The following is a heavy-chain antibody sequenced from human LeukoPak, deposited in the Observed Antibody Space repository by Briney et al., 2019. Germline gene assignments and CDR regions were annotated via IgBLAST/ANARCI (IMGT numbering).Heavy chain of an antibody. V-gene: IGHV3-23*01. J-gene: IGHJ4*02. Sequence: GGSLRLSCAASGFTFSDYYMSWIRQAPGKGLEWVSAISGSGGSTYYADSVKGRFTISRDNSKNTLYLQMNSLRAEDTAVYYCAKGGIQLWLLLDYWGQGTLVTVSS. CDR1: GFTFSDYY. D-gene: IGHD5-18*01. CDR2: ISGSGGST. CDR3: AKGGIQLWLLLDY.